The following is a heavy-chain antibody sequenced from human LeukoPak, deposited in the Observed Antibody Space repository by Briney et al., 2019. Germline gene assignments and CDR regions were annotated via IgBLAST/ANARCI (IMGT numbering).Heavy chain of an antibody. J-gene: IGHJ4*02. Sequence: SQTLSLTCAISGDIVSSNSAAWNWIRQSPSRGLEWLGRTYYRSKWYNDYAVSVKSRVTINPDTSKNQFSLPLNSVTPEDTAVYYCAYQGPRATTFDYWGQGTLVTVSS. CDR1: GDIVSSNSAA. CDR2: TYYRSKWYN. D-gene: IGHD5-12*01. CDR3: AYQGPRATTFDY. V-gene: IGHV6-1*01.